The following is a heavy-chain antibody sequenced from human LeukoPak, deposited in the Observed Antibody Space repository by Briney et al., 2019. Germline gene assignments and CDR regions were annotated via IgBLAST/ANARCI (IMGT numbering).Heavy chain of an antibody. CDR3: ARGGVGATTD. J-gene: IGHJ4*02. V-gene: IGHV3-21*01. Sequence: GGSLRLSCAASGFTFSSYSMNWVRQAPGKGLEWVSSISSSSYVYYADSVKGRFTISRDNAKNSLYLQMNSLRAEDTAVYYCARGGVGATTDWGQGTLVTVSS. D-gene: IGHD1-26*01. CDR2: ISSSSYV. CDR1: GFTFSSYS.